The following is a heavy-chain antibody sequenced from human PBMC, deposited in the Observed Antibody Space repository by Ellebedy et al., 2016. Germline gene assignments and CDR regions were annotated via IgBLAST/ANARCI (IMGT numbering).Heavy chain of an antibody. CDR1: GFTFSSYS. V-gene: IGHV3-48*04. CDR2: ISSSSSTI. CDR3: AREYGLRLGEFSCDAFDI. Sequence: GGSLRLXXAASGFTFSSYSMNWVRQAPGKGLEWVSSISSSSSTIYYADSVKGRFTISRDNAKNSLYLQMNSLRAEDTAVYYCAREYGLRLGEFSCDAFDIWGQGTMVTVSS. J-gene: IGHJ3*02. D-gene: IGHD3-16*01.